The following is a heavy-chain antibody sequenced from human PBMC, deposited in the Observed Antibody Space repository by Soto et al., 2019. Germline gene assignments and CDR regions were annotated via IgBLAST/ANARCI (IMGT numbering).Heavy chain of an antibody. CDR3: ARIVTLVLGIRTYFYHMDV. CDR2: VSDSGNRT. J-gene: IGHJ6*03. V-gene: IGHV3-23*01. D-gene: IGHD3-10*01. CDR1: GFTFGSHA. Sequence: EVQLLESGGGLVQPGGSLRLSCAASGFTFGSHALSWVRQAPGKGLEWVSTVSDSGNRTFYAESVMGRFTISRDNAKNTLYLQMNSLRAEDTAFYFCARIVTLVLGIRTYFYHMDVWGKGTTVTVSS.